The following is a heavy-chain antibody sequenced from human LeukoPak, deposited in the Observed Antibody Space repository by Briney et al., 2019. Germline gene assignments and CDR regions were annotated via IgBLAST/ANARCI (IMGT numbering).Heavy chain of an antibody. D-gene: IGHD4-17*01. CDR2: IYYSGST. J-gene: IGHJ4*02. CDR3: ASGYYGTRTLAFDY. Sequence: SETLSLTCTVSGGSISSYYWSWLRHPPGKGLEWIGYIYYSGSTNYNPSLKSRVTISVDTSKNQFSLKLSSVTAADTAVYYCASGYYGTRTLAFDYWGQGTLVTVFS. V-gene: IGHV4-59*01. CDR1: GGSISSYY.